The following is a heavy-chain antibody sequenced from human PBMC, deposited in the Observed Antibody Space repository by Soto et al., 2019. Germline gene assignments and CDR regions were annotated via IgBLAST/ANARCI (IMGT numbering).Heavy chain of an antibody. Sequence: EVQLVESGGGLVKPGGSLRLSCAASGFSFSDYNINWVRQAPGKGLEWVSSITSRSRYIYYADSVKGRFTISRDNAKNSLYLQMNSPRAEDTAVYYCARVWFYDSSGYYNYYYYGMDVWGPGTTVTVSS. CDR3: ARVWFYDSSGYYNYYYYGMDV. D-gene: IGHD3-22*01. J-gene: IGHJ6*02. CDR1: GFSFSDYN. CDR2: ITSRSRYI. V-gene: IGHV3-21*01.